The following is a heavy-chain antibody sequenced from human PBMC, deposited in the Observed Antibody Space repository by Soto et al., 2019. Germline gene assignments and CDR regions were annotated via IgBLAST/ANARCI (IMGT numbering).Heavy chain of an antibody. D-gene: IGHD5-18*01. CDR1: GYTFTSYY. J-gene: IGHJ4*02. CDR3: AGAGVDKARLDY. V-gene: IGHV1-46*01. CDR2: INPSGGST. Sequence: QVQLVQSGAEVKKPGASVKVSCKASGYTFTSYYMHWVRQAPGQGLEWMGIINPSGGSTSYAQKFHGRVSMTRDTSTRTVYMELSSLRSEDTAVYYCAGAGVDKARLDYWGQGTLVTVSS.